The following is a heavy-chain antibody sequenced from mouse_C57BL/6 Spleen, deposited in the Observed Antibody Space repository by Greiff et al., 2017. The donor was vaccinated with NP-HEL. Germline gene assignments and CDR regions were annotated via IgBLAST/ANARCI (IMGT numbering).Heavy chain of an antibody. V-gene: IGHV1-52*01. CDR1: GYTFTSYW. D-gene: IGHD2-2*01. J-gene: IGHJ2*01. Sequence: QVQLQQPGAELVRPGSSVKLSCKASGYTFTSYWMHWVKQRPIQGLEWIGNIDPSDSETHYNQKFKDKATLTVDKSSSTAYMQLSSLTSEDSAVYYCARRAHYGYDGYYFDYWGQGTTLTVSS. CDR2: IDPSDSET. CDR3: ARRAHYGYDGYYFDY.